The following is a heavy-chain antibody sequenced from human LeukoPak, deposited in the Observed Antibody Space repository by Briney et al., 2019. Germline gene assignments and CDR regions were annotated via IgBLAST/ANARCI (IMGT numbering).Heavy chain of an antibody. V-gene: IGHV4-34*01. CDR1: GGSFSGYY. CDR3: ARSDIVVVVAARDWYFDL. Sequence: SETLSLTCAVYGGSFSGYYWSWIRQPPGKGLEWIGEINHSGSTNYNPSLKSRVTISVDTSTNQFSLKLSSVTAADTAVYYCARSDIVVVVAARDWYFDLWGRGTLVTVSS. J-gene: IGHJ2*01. D-gene: IGHD2-15*01. CDR2: INHSGST.